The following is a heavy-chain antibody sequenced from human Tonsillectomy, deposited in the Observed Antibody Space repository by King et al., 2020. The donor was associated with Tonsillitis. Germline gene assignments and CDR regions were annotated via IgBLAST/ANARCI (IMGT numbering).Heavy chain of an antibody. CDR2: ISEDGNTK. CDR1: TFTFSTYP. J-gene: IGHJ3*02. D-gene: IGHD6-13*01. V-gene: IGHV3-30-3*01. Sequence: VQLVESGGGVVQPGRSLRLSCAASTFTFSTYPIHWVRQAPCKGLEWGAVISEDGNTKYYTASVKGRFTIFRDKSKKTLYLQMKSLRVEETAVYYCSRDTHKYSASWSYTFHIWGQGTMVTVSS. CDR3: SRDTHKYSASWSYTFHI.